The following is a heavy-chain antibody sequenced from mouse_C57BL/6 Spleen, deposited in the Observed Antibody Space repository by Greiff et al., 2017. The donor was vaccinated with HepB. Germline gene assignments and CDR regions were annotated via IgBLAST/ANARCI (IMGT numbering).Heavy chain of an antibody. V-gene: IGHV5-4*03. D-gene: IGHD2-1*01. CDR3: ARAGYYGNPYWYFDV. CDR1: GFTFSSYA. Sequence: EVKVVESGGGLVKPGGSLKLSCAASGFTFSSYAMSWVRQTPEKRLEWVATISDGGSYTYYPDNVKGRFTISRDNAKNNLYLQMSHLKSEDTAMYYCARAGYYGNPYWYFDVWGTGTTVTVSS. J-gene: IGHJ1*03. CDR2: ISDGGSYT.